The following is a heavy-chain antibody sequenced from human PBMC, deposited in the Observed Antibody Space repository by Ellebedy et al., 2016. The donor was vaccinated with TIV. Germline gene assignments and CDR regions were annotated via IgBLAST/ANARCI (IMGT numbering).Heavy chain of an antibody. CDR1: GGSFSDSF. Sequence: MPSETLSLTCAVSGGSFSDSFWPSIRHSPGQGLDWIAERKNTGATLYNPSLKSRATILVDASRNQFSLRLTSVTAADSAVYFCSGRVFPPRAAPDFARFRDPYFDPWGQGTLVTVSS. D-gene: IGHD3-10*01. CDR2: RKNTGAT. J-gene: IGHJ5*02. CDR3: SGRVFPPRAAPDFARFRDPYFDP. V-gene: IGHV4-34*01.